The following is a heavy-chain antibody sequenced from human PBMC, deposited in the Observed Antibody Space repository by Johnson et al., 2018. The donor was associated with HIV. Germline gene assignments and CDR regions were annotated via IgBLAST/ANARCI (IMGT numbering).Heavy chain of an antibody. CDR1: GFTFSDYY. V-gene: IGHV3-11*04. Sequence: QVQLVESGGGVVQPGKSLRLSCAASGFTFSDYYMSWIRQAPGKGLEWVSYISCSGGAIYYADSVKGRFTISRGNAKNSLSLQMNSLRAGDTAVYYCVQGLYSSAWYFWDFDAFDVWGQGTMVTVSS. D-gene: IGHD6-19*01. CDR3: VQGLYSSAWYFWDFDAFDV. J-gene: IGHJ3*01. CDR2: ISCSGGAI.